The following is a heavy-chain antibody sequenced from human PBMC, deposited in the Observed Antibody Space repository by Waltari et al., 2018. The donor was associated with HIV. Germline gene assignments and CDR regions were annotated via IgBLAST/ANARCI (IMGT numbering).Heavy chain of an antibody. J-gene: IGHJ4*02. CDR1: GFTFSFYW. CDR3: ATTHGSGAYDNDFDY. CDR2: INQAGTER. D-gene: IGHD3-10*01. Sequence: EVKLEESGGGWVQPGGSLTLTCEASGFTFSFYWLSWVRQAPGKGVEWVANINQAGTERHYVDSVRGRFTISRDNGKTSLFLQMNSLSVEDTAVYYCATTHGSGAYDNDFDYWGQGTLV. V-gene: IGHV3-7*01.